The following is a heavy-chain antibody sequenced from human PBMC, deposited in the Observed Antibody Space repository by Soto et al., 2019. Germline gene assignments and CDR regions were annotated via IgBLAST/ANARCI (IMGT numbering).Heavy chain of an antibody. Sequence: SETLSLTCAVYGGSFSGYYWSWIRQPPGKGLEWIGEINHSGSTNYNPSLKSRVSISVDTSKNQFSLKLSSVTAADTAVYYCATSSEVDYWGQGTLVTVSS. V-gene: IGHV4-34*01. CDR1: GGSFSGYY. D-gene: IGHD6-25*01. J-gene: IGHJ4*02. CDR2: INHSGST. CDR3: ATSSEVDY.